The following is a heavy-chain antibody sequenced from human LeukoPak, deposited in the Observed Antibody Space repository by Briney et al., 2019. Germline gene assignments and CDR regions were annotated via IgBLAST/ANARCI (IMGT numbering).Heavy chain of an antibody. Sequence: GASVKVSCKTSGYTFTSYGISWVRQAPGQGLEWMGWISAYNGNTNYAQKLQGRVTMTTDTSTSTAYMELRSLRSDDTAVYYCARDLTPYDSSPGTHWGQGTLVTVSS. CDR1: GYTFTSYG. CDR2: ISAYNGNT. J-gene: IGHJ4*02. D-gene: IGHD3-22*01. CDR3: ARDLTPYDSSPGTH. V-gene: IGHV1-18*01.